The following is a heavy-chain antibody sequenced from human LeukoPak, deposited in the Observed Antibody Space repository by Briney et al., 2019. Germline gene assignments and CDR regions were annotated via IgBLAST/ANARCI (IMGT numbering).Heavy chain of an antibody. Sequence: EASVKVSCKASGYTFTSYYMHWVRQAPGQGLEWMGIINASGGSTSYAQKFQGRVTITADKSTSTAYMELSSLRSEDTAVYYCARDRALATEYYFDCWGQGTLVTVSS. D-gene: IGHD5-12*01. V-gene: IGHV1-46*01. CDR3: ARDRALATEYYFDC. CDR2: INASGGST. CDR1: GYTFTSYY. J-gene: IGHJ4*02.